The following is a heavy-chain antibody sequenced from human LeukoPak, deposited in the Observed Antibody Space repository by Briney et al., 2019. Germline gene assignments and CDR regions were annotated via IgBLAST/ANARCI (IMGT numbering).Heavy chain of an antibody. J-gene: IGHJ3*02. CDR1: GFTFSSYA. CDR3: ARASRPNYFDTINI. D-gene: IGHD3-22*01. V-gene: IGHV3-23*01. Sequence: GGSLRLSCAASGFTFSSYAMTWVRQAPGKGLEWVSGISGSGGSTYYADSVKGRFTISRDNSKNTLYLEMNSLRAEDTAVYYCARASRPNYFDTINIWGQGTMVTVSS. CDR2: ISGSGGST.